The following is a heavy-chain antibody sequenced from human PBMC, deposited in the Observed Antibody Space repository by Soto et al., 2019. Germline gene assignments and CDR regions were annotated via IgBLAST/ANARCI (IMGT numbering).Heavy chain of an antibody. J-gene: IGHJ4*02. CDR1: GYTFNSHE. Sequence: GGSLRLSCVASGYTFNSHEMNWVRQAPGKGLEWISSISGSGTTNYAESVKGRFTISRDNAHKSLFLEMKDLRVEDTAVYYCARGGIHWGQGTLVTVS. CDR3: ARGGIH. CDR2: ISGSGTT. D-gene: IGHD3-16*01. V-gene: IGHV3-48*03.